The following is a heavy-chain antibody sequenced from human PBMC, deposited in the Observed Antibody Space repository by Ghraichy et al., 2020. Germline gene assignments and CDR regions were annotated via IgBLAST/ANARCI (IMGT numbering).Heavy chain of an antibody. V-gene: IGHV3-15*01. D-gene: IGHD1-26*01. CDR2: IKSKTDGGTA. J-gene: IGHJ4*02. CDR3: TTTVRWEQPTSPNY. Sequence: GGSLRLSCADSGFTFSNAWMSWVRQAPGKGLEWVGRIKSKTDGGTADYAAPVRGRFTISRDDSKNTLYLQMNSLKTEDTAVYYCTTTVRWEQPTSPNYWGQGTLVTVSS. CDR1: GFTFSNAW.